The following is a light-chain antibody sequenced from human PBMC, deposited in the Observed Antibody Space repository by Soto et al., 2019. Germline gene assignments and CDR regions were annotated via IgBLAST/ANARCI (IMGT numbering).Light chain of an antibody. CDR2: GAS. CDR1: QSVNIN. CDR3: QQYNDWPRT. J-gene: IGKJ1*01. V-gene: IGKV3-15*01. Sequence: EIVMTQSTATLSVPRVERATFSFRASQSVNINLAWYQQKPGQAPRLLFYGASTRATGIPARFSGSGSGTEFTLTITSLQSEDFAVYYCQQYNDWPRTFGQGTKVDIK.